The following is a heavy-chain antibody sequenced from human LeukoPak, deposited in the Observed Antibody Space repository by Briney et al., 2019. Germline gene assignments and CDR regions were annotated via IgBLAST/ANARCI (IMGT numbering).Heavy chain of an antibody. CDR1: GFTFSSYE. J-gene: IGHJ4*02. CDR2: INHSGST. D-gene: IGHD1-26*01. CDR3: ARALKPRIVGAIGALDY. Sequence: PGGSLRLSCAASGFTFSSYEMNWVRQPPGKGLEWIGEINHSGSTNYNPSLKSRVTISVDTSKNQFSLKLSSVTAADTAVYYCARALKPRIVGAIGALDYWGQGTLVTVSS. V-gene: IGHV4-34*01.